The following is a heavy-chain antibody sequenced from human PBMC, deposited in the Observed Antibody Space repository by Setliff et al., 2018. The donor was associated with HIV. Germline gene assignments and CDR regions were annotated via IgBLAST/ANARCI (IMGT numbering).Heavy chain of an antibody. CDR1: GASISSSSHH. CDR3: ARGRITIFFRSRSGYMDV. J-gene: IGHJ6*03. D-gene: IGHD3-9*01. CDR2: IYYTGST. V-gene: IGHV4-39*07. Sequence: PSETLSLTCTVSGASISSSSHHWAWIRQPPGKGLEYIGNIYYTGSTHHNPSLESRVATSVDTSISTAYMELSSLTSEDTAVYYCARGRITIFFRSRSGYMDVWGKGTTVTVSS.